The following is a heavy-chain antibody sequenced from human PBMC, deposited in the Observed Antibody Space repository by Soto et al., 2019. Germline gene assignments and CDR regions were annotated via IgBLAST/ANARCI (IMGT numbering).Heavy chain of an antibody. Sequence: EVQLVESGGGLVQPGGSLTLSCAASGFTVSTNYMSWVRQAPGKGLEWVSVIYSGGSTYYADSMKGRFTISRHISKNTLYLQMNSLRAEDTAVYFCARIEMATTSYWGQGTLVTVSS. D-gene: IGHD5-12*01. CDR2: IYSGGST. CDR1: GFTVSTNY. J-gene: IGHJ4*02. V-gene: IGHV3-53*04. CDR3: ARIEMATTSY.